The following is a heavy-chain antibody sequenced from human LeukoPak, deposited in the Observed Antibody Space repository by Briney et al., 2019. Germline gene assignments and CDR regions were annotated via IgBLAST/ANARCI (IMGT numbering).Heavy chain of an antibody. V-gene: IGHV4-59*08. D-gene: IGHD3-10*01. CDR2: IYYSGNT. J-gene: IGHJ4*02. CDR1: GGSITGYY. CDR3: ARHRFGSYGSGSSSYYFDF. Sequence: PSETLSLTCTVSGGSITGYYWSWIRQPPGKGLEWIGYIYYSGNTDYTPSLKSRVTISVDTSKNQFSLKLSSVTAADTAVYYCARHRFGSYGSGSSSYYFDFWGQGTLVTVSS.